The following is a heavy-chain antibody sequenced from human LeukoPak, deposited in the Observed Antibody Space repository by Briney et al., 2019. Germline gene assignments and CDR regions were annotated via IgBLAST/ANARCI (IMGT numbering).Heavy chain of an antibody. CDR1: GFTFSGYG. D-gene: IGHD4-17*01. Sequence: GRSLRLSCAASGFTFSGYGMHWVRQAPGKGLEWVAVISYDGSNKYYADSVKGRFTISRDNSKNTLYLQMNSLRAEDTAVYYCAKEWATVTSYYFDYWGQGTLVTVSS. V-gene: IGHV3-30*18. J-gene: IGHJ4*02. CDR2: ISYDGSNK. CDR3: AKEWATVTSYYFDY.